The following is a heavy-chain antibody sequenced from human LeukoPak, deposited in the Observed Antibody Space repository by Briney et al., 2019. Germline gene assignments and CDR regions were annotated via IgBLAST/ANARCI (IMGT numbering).Heavy chain of an antibody. D-gene: IGHD3-22*01. J-gene: IGHJ4*02. CDR2: MNPNSGNT. V-gene: IGHV1-8*01. CDR1: GYTFTSYD. CDR3: ARGGGYYYDSSGYYDH. Sequence: GASVKVSCKASGYTFTSYDINWVRQATGQGLEWMGWMNPNSGNTGYAQKFQGRVTMTRNTSISTAYMELSSLRSEDTAVYYCARGGGYYYDSSGYYDHWGQGTLVTVSS.